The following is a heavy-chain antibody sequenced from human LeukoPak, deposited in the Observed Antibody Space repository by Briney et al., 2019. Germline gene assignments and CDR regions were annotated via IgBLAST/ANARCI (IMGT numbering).Heavy chain of an antibody. J-gene: IGHJ4*02. V-gene: IGHV3-48*01. D-gene: IGHD3-3*01. CDR2: ISSSSSTI. CDR3: ARDYDFWSGYPTYDY. Sequence: GGSLRLXCAASGFTSSSYSMNWVRLAPGKGLESVSYISSSSSTIYYADSVKGRFTISRDNAKNSPYLQMNSLRAEDTAVYYCARDYDFWSGYPTYDYWGQGTLVTVSS. CDR1: GFTSSSYS.